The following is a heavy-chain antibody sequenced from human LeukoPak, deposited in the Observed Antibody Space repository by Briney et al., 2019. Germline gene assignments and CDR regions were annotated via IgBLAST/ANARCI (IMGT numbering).Heavy chain of an antibody. CDR3: ARELTVRGVISFDY. D-gene: IGHD3-10*01. CDR1: GGPISSSNW. J-gene: IGHJ4*02. CDR2: TYHSGST. V-gene: IGHV4-4*02. Sequence: SETLSLTCAVSGGPISSSNWWSWVRQPPGKGLEWIGETYHSGSTNYNPSLKSRVTISVDKSKNQFSLKLSSVTAADTAVYYCARELTVRGVISFDYWGQGTLVTVSS.